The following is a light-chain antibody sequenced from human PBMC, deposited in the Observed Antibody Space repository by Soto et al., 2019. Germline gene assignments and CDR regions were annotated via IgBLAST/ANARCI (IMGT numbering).Light chain of an antibody. V-gene: IGLV2-14*01. CDR3: SAYAGSNTFV. Sequence: QSALTQPASVSGSPGQSITISCAGTRSDVGSYNRVSWYQQYPGKAPKLMIYEVSNRPSGVSSRFSGSKSGNTASLTISGLQAEDEANSYCSAYAGSNTFVFGTGTKVTVL. CDR1: RSDVGSYNR. CDR2: EVS. J-gene: IGLJ1*01.